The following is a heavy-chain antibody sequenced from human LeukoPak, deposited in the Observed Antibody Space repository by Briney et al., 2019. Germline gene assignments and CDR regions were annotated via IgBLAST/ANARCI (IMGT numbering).Heavy chain of an antibody. J-gene: IGHJ4*02. D-gene: IGHD2-21*02. CDR1: GGSISSYY. Sequence: SETLSLTYTVSGGSISSYYWHWIRQPPGKGLEWIGYLYYSGNTYYNPSLKSRVTMSVDTSKNQFSLKLSSVTAADTAVYFCARAAYCGGDCYYYFDYWGQGTLVTVSS. CDR2: LYYSGNT. CDR3: ARAAYCGGDCYYYFDY. V-gene: IGHV4-59*01.